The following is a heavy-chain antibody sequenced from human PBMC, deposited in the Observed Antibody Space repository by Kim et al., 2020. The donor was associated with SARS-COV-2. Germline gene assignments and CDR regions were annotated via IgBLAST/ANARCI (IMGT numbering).Heavy chain of an antibody. CDR3: ARGFRAAAGPFYYYYCMDV. Sequence: ASVKVSCKASGYTFTSYDINWVRQATGQGLEWMGWMNPNSGNTGYAQKFQGRVTMTRNTSISTAYMELSSLRSEDTAVYYCARGFRAAAGPFYYYYCMDVWGKGTTVTVSS. D-gene: IGHD6-13*01. V-gene: IGHV1-8*01. J-gene: IGHJ6*03. CDR2: MNPNSGNT. CDR1: GYTFTSYD.